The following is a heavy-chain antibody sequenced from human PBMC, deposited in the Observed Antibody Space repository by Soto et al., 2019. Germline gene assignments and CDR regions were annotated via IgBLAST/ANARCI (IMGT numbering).Heavy chain of an antibody. CDR2: INHSGST. J-gene: IGHJ6*02. Sequence: SETLSLTCAVYGGSFSGYYWSWIRQPPGKGLEWIGEINHSGSTNYNPSLKSRVTISVDTSKNQFSLKLSSVTAADTAVYYCARGRPYFCSSTGCHYYYYYGMDVWGQGTTVTVSS. D-gene: IGHD2-2*01. CDR1: GGSFSGYY. V-gene: IGHV4-34*01. CDR3: ARGRPYFCSSTGCHYYYYYGMDV.